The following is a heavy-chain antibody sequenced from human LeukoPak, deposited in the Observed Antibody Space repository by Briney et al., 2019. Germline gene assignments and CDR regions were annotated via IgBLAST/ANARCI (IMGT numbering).Heavy chain of an antibody. D-gene: IGHD3-22*01. J-gene: IGHJ3*02. CDR3: AKPLVITEGAFDI. CDR1: GFTFDDYA. V-gene: IGHV3-9*01. CDR2: ISWNSGSI. Sequence: GRSLRLSCAASGFTFDDYAMHWVRQAPGKGLEWVSGISWNSGSIGYADSVKGRFTISRDNAKNSLYLQMNSLRAEDTALYYCAKPLVITEGAFDIWGQGTMVTVSS.